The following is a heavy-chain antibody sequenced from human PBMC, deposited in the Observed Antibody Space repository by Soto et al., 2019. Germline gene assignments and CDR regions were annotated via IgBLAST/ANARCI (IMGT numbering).Heavy chain of an antibody. D-gene: IGHD1-26*01. J-gene: IGHJ6*02. CDR2: INSDGSST. CDR3: ARDLAATPSNRYYYYYGMDV. V-gene: IGHV3-74*01. CDR1: GFTFSSYW. Sequence: GGSLRLSCAASGFTFSSYWMHWVRQAPGKGLVWVSRINSDGSSTSYADSVKGRFTISRDNAKNTLYLQMNSLRAEDTAVYYCARDLAATPSNRYYYYYGMDVWGQGTTVTVSS.